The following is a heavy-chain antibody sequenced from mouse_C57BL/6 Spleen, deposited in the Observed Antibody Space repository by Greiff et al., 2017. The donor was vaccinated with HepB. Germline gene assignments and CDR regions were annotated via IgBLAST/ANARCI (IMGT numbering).Heavy chain of an antibody. Sequence: ESGPGLVKLSQSLSLTCSVTGYSITSGYYWNWIRQFPGNKLEWMGYIIYDGSKNYNPSLKNRISITRGTSKNQFFLKLNSVTTEDTATYYCAREEDHYYGSSYGYFDVWGTGTTVTVSA. J-gene: IGHJ1*03. CDR2: IIYDGSK. V-gene: IGHV3-6*01. D-gene: IGHD1-1*01. CDR3: AREEDHYYGSSYGYFDV. CDR1: GYSITSGYY.